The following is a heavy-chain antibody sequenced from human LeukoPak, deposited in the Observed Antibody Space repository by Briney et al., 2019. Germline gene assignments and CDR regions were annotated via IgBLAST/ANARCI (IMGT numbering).Heavy chain of an antibody. V-gene: IGHV3-74*01. CDR1: GFTFSSYW. Sequence: GGSLRLSCAASGFTFSSYWMHWVRQAPGKGLVWVSRISKDGSSTYYADSVKGRFTVSRDNAKNTLYLQVNNLRAEDTAVYYCARGPNSNWSGLDFWGQGTLLTVSS. CDR2: ISKDGSST. J-gene: IGHJ4*02. D-gene: IGHD6-6*01. CDR3: ARGPNSNWSGLDF.